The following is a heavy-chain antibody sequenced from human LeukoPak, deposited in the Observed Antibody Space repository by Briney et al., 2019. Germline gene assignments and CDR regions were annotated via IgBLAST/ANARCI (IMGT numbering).Heavy chain of an antibody. J-gene: IGHJ6*03. V-gene: IGHV3-23*01. Sequence: PGGSLRLSCAASGFTFSSYAMSWVRQAPGKGLEWVSAISGSGGSTYYADSVKGRFTISRDNSKNALYLQMNSLRAEDTAVYYCAKDLTNYYYYMDVWGKGTTVTVSS. CDR2: ISGSGGST. CDR1: GFTFSSYA. D-gene: IGHD1-1*01. CDR3: AKDLTNYYYYMDV.